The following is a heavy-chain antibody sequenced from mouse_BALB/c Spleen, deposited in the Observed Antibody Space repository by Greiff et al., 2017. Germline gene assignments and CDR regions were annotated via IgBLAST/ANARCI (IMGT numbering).Heavy chain of an antibody. Sequence: EVMLVESGGGLVKPGGSLKLSCAASGFTFSSYAMSWVRQTPEKRLEWVATISSGGSYTYYPDSVKGRFTISRDNAKNTLYLQMSSLRSEDTAMYYCARHSSYEAMDYWGQGTSVTVSS. CDR1: GFTFSSYA. CDR2: ISSGGSYT. J-gene: IGHJ4*01. V-gene: IGHV5-9-3*01. CDR3: ARHSSYEAMDY. D-gene: IGHD1-1*01.